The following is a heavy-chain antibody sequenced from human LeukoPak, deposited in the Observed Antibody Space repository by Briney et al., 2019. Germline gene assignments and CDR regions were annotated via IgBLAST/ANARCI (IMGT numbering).Heavy chain of an antibody. D-gene: IGHD6-19*01. CDR1: DDSINRDF. V-gene: IGHV4-59*01. CDR3: ARLPDVSGWPFVY. Sequence: SETLSLTCTAPDDSINRDFWTWIRQPPGKGLEWIGYIRYSGRTEYNPSLKSRVTISIDRSKNQFSLKLTSVTAADTAIYYCARLPDVSGWPFVYWGQGMLVTVSS. CDR2: IRYSGRT. J-gene: IGHJ4*02.